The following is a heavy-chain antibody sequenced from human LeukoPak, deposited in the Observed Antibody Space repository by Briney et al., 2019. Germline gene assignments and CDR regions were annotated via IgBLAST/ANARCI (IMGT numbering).Heavy chain of an antibody. CDR1: GFTFSDYY. CDR2: ISSSGSTI. CDR3: ARVYGSGPIPNWFSPPNWFDP. D-gene: IGHD3-10*01. Sequence: GGSLRLSCAASGFTFSDYYMSWMRQAPGRGLEWVSYISSSGSTIYYADSVKGRFTISRDNAKNSLYLQMNSLRAEDTAVYYCARVYGSGPIPNWFSPPNWFDPWGQGTLVTVSS. J-gene: IGHJ5*02. V-gene: IGHV3-11*01.